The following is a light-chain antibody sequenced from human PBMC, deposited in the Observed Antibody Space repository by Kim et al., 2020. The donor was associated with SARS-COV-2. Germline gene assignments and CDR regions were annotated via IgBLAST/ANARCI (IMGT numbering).Light chain of an antibody. J-gene: IGKJ4*01. CDR2: GAS. CDR3: LQAYNLPLT. Sequence: ASVGDRVTITCRESQNIYSWLAWYQQKPGKAHKLLIYGASTLQSGDPSRFSGSGSGTEFTLTISNLQPEDFATYYCLQAYNLPLTFGGGTKVEIK. V-gene: IGKV1-12*01. CDR1: QNIYSW.